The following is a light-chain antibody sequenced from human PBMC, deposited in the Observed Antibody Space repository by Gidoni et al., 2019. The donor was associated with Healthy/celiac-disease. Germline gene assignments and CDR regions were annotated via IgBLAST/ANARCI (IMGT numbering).Light chain of an antibody. CDR1: KLGDKY. CDR3: QAWDSSTAGVV. V-gene: IGLV3-1*01. CDR2: QDS. Sequence: SSELTQPPSVSVSPGQTASITCSGDKLGDKYACWYQQKTGQSPVLVIYQDSKRPSGIPERFSGSNSGNTATLTISRTQAMDEADYYCQAWDSSTAGVVFGGGTKLTVL. J-gene: IGLJ2*01.